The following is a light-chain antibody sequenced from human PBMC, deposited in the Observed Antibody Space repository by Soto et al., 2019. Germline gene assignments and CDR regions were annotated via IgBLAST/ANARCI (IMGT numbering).Light chain of an antibody. CDR1: SSDVGGYNY. CDR2: EVG. CDR3: SSYGGSKV. V-gene: IGLV2-14*01. J-gene: IGLJ2*01. Sequence: QSALTQAASVSGSPGQAITISCTGTSSDVGGYNYVSWYQQHPGKAPKLIIYEVGNRPSGVSNRFSGSKSGNTASLTISGLQAEDEADYYCSSYGGSKVFGGGTKLTVL.